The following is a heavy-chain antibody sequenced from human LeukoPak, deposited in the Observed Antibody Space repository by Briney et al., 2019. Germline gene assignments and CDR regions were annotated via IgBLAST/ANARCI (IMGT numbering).Heavy chain of an antibody. Sequence: SETLSLTCSVSDASISNYYWSWIRQPAGKGLEFIGLFYNSGSTNCNPSLKSRVTMSLDTSKNQFSLRLISVTAADTAMYYCARVGDYALKDWGQGTLVTVSS. D-gene: IGHD3-16*01. J-gene: IGHJ4*02. CDR2: FYNSGST. CDR1: DASISNYY. V-gene: IGHV4-4*07. CDR3: ARVGDYALKD.